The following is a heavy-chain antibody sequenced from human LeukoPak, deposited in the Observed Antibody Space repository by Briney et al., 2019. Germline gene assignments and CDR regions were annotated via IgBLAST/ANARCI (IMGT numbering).Heavy chain of an antibody. CDR1: GFTFSSNG. Sequence: PGGSLRLSRAASGFTFSSNGMNWVRQAPGKGLEWVLTIGGSGGSTYYADSVKGRFTISRDNSKNTLYLQMNSLRAEDTAVYYCAKGPYAGTFSGFDYWGQGTLVTVSS. J-gene: IGHJ4*02. CDR2: IGGSGGST. D-gene: IGHD6-13*01. V-gene: IGHV3-23*01. CDR3: AKGPYAGTFSGFDY.